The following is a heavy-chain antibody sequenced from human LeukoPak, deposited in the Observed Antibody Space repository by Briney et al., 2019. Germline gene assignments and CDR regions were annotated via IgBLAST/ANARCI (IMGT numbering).Heavy chain of an antibody. CDR3: ARHLAEMATTKGAFDI. D-gene: IGHD5-24*01. CDR2: IYYSGST. J-gene: IGHJ3*02. CDR1: GGSISSYY. Sequence: SETLSLTCTVSGGSISSYYWSWIRQPPGKGLEWIGNIYYSGSTNYNPSLKSRVTISVDTSKNQFSLKLSSVTAADTAVYYCARHLAEMATTKGAFDIWGQGTMVTVSS. V-gene: IGHV4-59*08.